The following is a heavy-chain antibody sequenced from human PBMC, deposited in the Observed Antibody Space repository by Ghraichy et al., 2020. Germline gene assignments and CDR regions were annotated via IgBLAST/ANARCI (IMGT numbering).Heavy chain of an antibody. J-gene: IGHJ3*02. CDR2: ISGSGGST. V-gene: IGHV3-23*01. D-gene: IGHD4-17*01. CDR3: AKDRLWRKYGEGPDAFDI. CDR1: GFTFSSYA. Sequence: GGSLRLSCAASGFTFSSYAMSWVRQAPGKGLEWVSAISGSGGSTYYADSVKGRFTISRDNSKNTLYLQMNSLRAEDTAVYYCAKDRLWRKYGEGPDAFDIWGQGTMVTVSS.